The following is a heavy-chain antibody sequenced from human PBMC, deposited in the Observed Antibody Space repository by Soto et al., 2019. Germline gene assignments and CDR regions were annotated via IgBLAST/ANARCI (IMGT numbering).Heavy chain of an antibody. CDR3: ARDFSAYGDSYFDY. D-gene: IGHD4-17*01. J-gene: IGHJ4*02. V-gene: IGHV4-59*01. CDR2: IYYSGST. CDR1: GGSISSYY. Sequence: SETLSLTCAVSGGSISSYYWSWIRQAPGKGLEWIGYIYYSGSTNYNPSLKSRVTISVDTSKHQFSLKLSPVTAADTAVYYCARDFSAYGDSYFDYWGQGTLVTVSS.